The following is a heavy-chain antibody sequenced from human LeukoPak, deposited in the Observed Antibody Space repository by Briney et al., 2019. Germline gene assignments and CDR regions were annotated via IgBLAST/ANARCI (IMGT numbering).Heavy chain of an antibody. D-gene: IGHD3-10*01. CDR2: IYYSGST. J-gene: IGHJ3*02. CDR1: GGSISSYY. V-gene: IGHV4-59*08. Sequence: SETLSLTCTVSGGSISSYYWSWIRQPPGKGLEWIGYIYYSGSTNYSPSLKSRVTISVDTSKNQFPLKLSSVTAADTAVYYCARLSRTRITMVRGVIAAFDIWGQGTMVTVSS. CDR3: ARLSRTRITMVRGVIAAFDI.